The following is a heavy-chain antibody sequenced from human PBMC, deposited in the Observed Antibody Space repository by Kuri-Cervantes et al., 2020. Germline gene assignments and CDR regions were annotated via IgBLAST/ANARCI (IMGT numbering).Heavy chain of an antibody. Sequence: GGSLRLSCAASGFTFSSYGMHWVRQAPGKGLEWVAVIWYDGSNKYYADSVKGRFAISRDNSKNTLYLQMNSLRPEDTAVYYCARERARFEIYNMDVWGQGTTVTVSS. CDR1: GFTFSSYG. D-gene: IGHD3-10*01. CDR3: ARERARFEIYNMDV. CDR2: IWYDGSNK. J-gene: IGHJ6*02. V-gene: IGHV3-33*08.